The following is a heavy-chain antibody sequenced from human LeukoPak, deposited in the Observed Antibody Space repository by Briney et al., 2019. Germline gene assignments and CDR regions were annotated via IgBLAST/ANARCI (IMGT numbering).Heavy chain of an antibody. CDR2: IYYSGST. Sequence: SETLSLTCTVSGGSINSYYWSWIRQPPGKGLEWIGSIYYSGSTYYNPSLKSRVTISVDTSKNQFSLKLSSVAAADTAVYYCARAPANKYDSRLSEDYWGQGTLVTVSS. D-gene: IGHD3-22*01. CDR3: ARAPANKYDSRLSEDY. J-gene: IGHJ4*02. CDR1: GGSINSYY. V-gene: IGHV4-39*01.